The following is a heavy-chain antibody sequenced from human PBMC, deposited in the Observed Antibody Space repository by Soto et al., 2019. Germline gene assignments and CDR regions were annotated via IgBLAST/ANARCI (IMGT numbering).Heavy chain of an antibody. CDR2: IYWDDDK. J-gene: IGHJ6*02. Sequence: QITLKESGTPLVKPTQTLMLTCTFSGFSHSSRGVGVAWIRQPPGKALEWLALIYWDDDKRYSPSLKSRLTVTKDTSKNQVVLTMTNMDPVDTATYYCAHDSSGYYGMDVWGQGNTVTVS. CDR1: GFSHSSRGVG. V-gene: IGHV2-5*02. CDR3: AHDSSGYYGMDV. D-gene: IGHD6-6*01.